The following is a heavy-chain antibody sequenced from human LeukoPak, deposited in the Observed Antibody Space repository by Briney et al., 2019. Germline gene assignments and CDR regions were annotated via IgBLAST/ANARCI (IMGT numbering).Heavy chain of an antibody. V-gene: IGHV3-20*04. CDR1: GFTFDVYG. CDR2: INWSGSRT. Sequence: PGGSLRLSCAASGFTFDVYGMRWVRRAPGKGLEWVSGINWSGSRTGYADSVKGRFTISRDNAKNSLYLQMNSLRAEDTAFYYCASAVGAGYYFDYWGQGTLVTVPS. CDR3: ASAVGAGYYFDY. J-gene: IGHJ4*02. D-gene: IGHD1-26*01.